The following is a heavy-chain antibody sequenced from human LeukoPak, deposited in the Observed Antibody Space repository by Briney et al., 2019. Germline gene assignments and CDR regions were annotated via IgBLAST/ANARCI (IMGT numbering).Heavy chain of an antibody. V-gene: IGHV1-24*01. Sequence: ASVKVSCKVSGYTLTELSMHWVRQAPGKGLEWMGGFDPEDGETIYAQKFQGRVTMTEDTSTDTAYMELSSLRSEDTAVYYCATDPGIAAAGNSNWFDPWGQGTLVTVPS. J-gene: IGHJ5*02. D-gene: IGHD6-13*01. CDR3: ATDPGIAAAGNSNWFDP. CDR2: FDPEDGET. CDR1: GYTLTELS.